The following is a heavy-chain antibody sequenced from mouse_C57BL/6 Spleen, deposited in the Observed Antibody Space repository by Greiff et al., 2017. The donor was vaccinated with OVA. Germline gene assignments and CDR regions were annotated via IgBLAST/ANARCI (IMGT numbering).Heavy chain of an antibody. D-gene: IGHD1-1*01. J-gene: IGHJ1*03. CDR1: GYSFTDYN. V-gene: IGHV1-39*01. CDR2: INPNYGTT. Sequence: VQLKQSGPELVKPGASVKISCKASGYSFTDYNMNWVKQSHGKSLEWIGVINPNYGTTSYNQKFKGKATLTVDQSSSTAYMQLNSLTSEDSAVYYCASEDYYGSDWYFDVWGTGTTVTVSS. CDR3: ASEDYYGSDWYFDV.